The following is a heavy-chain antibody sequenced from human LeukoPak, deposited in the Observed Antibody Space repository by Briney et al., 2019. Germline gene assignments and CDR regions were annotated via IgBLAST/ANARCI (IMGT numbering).Heavy chain of an antibody. CDR3: ARDRKRPGRGPGELPYLYYFDY. V-gene: IGHV3-33*01. Sequence: GGSLRLSCTASGFNFGSDAMHWVRQAPGKGLEWVAFIWYDGSNDHYVDSVKGRFTISRDNAKNSLYLQMSSLRAEDTAVYYCARDRKRPGRGPGELPYLYYFDYWGQGTLVTVSS. CDR2: IWYDGSND. CDR1: GFNFGSDA. J-gene: IGHJ4*02. D-gene: IGHD1-26*01.